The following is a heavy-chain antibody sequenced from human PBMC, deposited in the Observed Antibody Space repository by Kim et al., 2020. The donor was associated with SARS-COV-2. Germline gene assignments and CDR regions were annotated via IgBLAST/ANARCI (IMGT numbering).Heavy chain of an antibody. CDR3: ARVLYYYDSSGYPLGY. CDR1: GYTFTSYD. CDR2: MNPNSGNT. V-gene: IGHV1-8*01. D-gene: IGHD3-22*01. J-gene: IGHJ4*02. Sequence: ASVTVSCKASGYTFTSYDINWVRQATGQGLEWMGWMNPNSGNTGYAQKFQGRVTMTRNTSISTAYMELSSLRSEDTAVYYCARVLYYYDSSGYPLGYWGQGTLVTVSS.